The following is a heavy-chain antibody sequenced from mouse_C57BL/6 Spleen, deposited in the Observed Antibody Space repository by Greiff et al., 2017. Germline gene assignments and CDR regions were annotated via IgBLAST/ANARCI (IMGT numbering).Heavy chain of an antibody. V-gene: IGHV1-69*01. D-gene: IGHD1-1*01. Sequence: QVQLQQPGAELVMPGASVKLSCKASGYTFTSYWMHWVKQRPGQGLEWIGEIDPSDSYTNYNQKFKGKSTLTVDKSSSTAYMQLSSLTSEDSAVYYCARGQNYYGSSYGFAYWGQGTLVTVSA. J-gene: IGHJ3*01. CDR2: IDPSDSYT. CDR3: ARGQNYYGSSYGFAY. CDR1: GYTFTSYW.